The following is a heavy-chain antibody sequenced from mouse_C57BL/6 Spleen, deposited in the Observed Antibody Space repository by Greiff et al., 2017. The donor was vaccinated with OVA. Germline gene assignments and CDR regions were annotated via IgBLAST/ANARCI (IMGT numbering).Heavy chain of an antibody. CDR1: GFTFTEYT. CDR2: FYPGSGSI. Sequence: VKLQESGAELVKPGASVKLSCTASGFTFTEYTIHWVKQRSEQGLEWIGWFYPGSGSIKYNEKFKDKATLTADKSSSTVYMELSRLTSEDSAVYLGARQDGYPYYAMDYWGQGTSVTVSS. CDR3: ARQDGYPYYAMDY. D-gene: IGHD2-2*01. V-gene: IGHV1-62-2*01. J-gene: IGHJ4*01.